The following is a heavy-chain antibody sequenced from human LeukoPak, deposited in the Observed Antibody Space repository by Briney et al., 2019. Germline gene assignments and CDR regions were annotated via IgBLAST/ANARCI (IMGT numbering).Heavy chain of an antibody. D-gene: IGHD3-10*02. Sequence: GGSLRLSCAASGFTFSSYSMNWVRQAPGKGLEWVSSISSSDTYIYHADSVKGRFTISRDNAKNSLYLQMNSLRVEDTAVYYCARGGLFAYYFDYWGQGTLVTVSS. J-gene: IGHJ4*02. CDR3: ARGGLFAYYFDY. V-gene: IGHV3-21*01. CDR1: GFTFSSYS. CDR2: ISSSDTYI.